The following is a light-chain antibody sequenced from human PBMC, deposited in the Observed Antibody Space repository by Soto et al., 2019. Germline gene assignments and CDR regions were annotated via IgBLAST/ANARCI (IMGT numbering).Light chain of an antibody. CDR1: QSVSNNY. Sequence: EVVLTQSPGTLSLSPGERATLSCRASQSVSNNYFAWYQQKPGQAPRHLIFGSSDRATGIPDRFSGSGSGTDCTLTISRLEPEDFAVYYWQQYGSSPPYTFGQGTKLEIK. J-gene: IGKJ2*01. CDR2: GSS. V-gene: IGKV3-20*01. CDR3: QQYGSSPPYT.